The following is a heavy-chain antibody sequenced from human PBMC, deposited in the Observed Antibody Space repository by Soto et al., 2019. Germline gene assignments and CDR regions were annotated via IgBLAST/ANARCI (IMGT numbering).Heavy chain of an antibody. D-gene: IGHD3-16*01. CDR3: AADLPDWGAYAFDY. CDR2: VKSKVDGETI. V-gene: IGHV3-15*07. J-gene: IGHJ4*02. CDR1: GFTFNGAW. Sequence: EVQLVESGGGLVEPGGSLRLSCAASGFTFNGAWMNWVRQGPGKGLEWVGRVKSKVDGETIDYAAPVKGRFTISRGDSRNTVYLQMNSLTTEDTAMYYCAADLPDWGAYAFDYWGQGALVTVSS.